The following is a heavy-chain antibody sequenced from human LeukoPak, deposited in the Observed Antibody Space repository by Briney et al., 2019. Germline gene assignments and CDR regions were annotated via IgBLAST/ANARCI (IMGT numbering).Heavy chain of an antibody. CDR2: IIPIFGTA. D-gene: IGHD5-18*01. Sequence: ASVKVSCKASGGTFSSYAISWVRQAPGQGLEWMGGIIPIFGTANYAQKFQGRVTITTDESTSTAYMELSSLRSEDTAVYYCARELGRGYSYGYAFDYWGQGTLVTVSS. CDR1: GGTFSSYA. CDR3: ARELGRGYSYGYAFDY. V-gene: IGHV1-69*05. J-gene: IGHJ4*02.